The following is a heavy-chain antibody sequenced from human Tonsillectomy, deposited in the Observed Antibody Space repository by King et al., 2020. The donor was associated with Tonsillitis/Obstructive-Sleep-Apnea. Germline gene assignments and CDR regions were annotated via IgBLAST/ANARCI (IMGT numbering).Heavy chain of an antibody. D-gene: IGHD4-17*01. J-gene: IGHJ3*02. CDR3: ARVTTVTFGVGAFDI. V-gene: IGHV4-59*01. CDR1: GGSIRSYY. CDR2: IYYSGST. Sequence: VQLQESGPGLVKPSETLSLTCSVSGGSIRSYYWSWIRQPPGKGLEWIGYIYYSGSTNYNPSLQSRVTISVDTSKNQFSLKLSSVTAADTAVYYCARVTTVTFGVGAFDIWGQGTMVTVSS.